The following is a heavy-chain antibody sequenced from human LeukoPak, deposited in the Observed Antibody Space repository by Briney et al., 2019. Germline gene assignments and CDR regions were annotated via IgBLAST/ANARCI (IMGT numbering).Heavy chain of an antibody. Sequence: SQTLSLTCAVSGGSISSGGYSWSWIRQPPGKGLEWIGYIYYSGSTYYNPSLKSRVTISVDTSKNQFSLKLSSVTAADTAVYYCARGGAAIGYWGQGTLVTVSS. D-gene: IGHD2-15*01. CDR3: ARGGAAIGY. CDR1: GGSISSGGYS. CDR2: IYYSGST. V-gene: IGHV4-30-4*07. J-gene: IGHJ4*02.